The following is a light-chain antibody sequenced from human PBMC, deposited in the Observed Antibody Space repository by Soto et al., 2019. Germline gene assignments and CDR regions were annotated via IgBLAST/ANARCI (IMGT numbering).Light chain of an antibody. CDR2: VVS. J-gene: IGLJ1*01. V-gene: IGLV2-14*01. Sequence: QSALTQPASVSGSPGQSITISCTGTSSDVRGYNYVSWYQQHPDKAPKLMIYVVSNRPSGVSNRFSSSKSGNTASLTISGLQAEDESDYYCSSYTSSDTPYVFGTGTKLTVL. CDR1: SSDVRGYNY. CDR3: SSYTSSDTPYV.